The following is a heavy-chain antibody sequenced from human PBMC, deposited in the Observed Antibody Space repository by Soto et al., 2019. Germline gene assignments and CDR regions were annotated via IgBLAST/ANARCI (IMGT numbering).Heavy chain of an antibody. CDR2: IYYSGST. CDR3: ARPGGYCSSTSCYFGSFDP. V-gene: IGHV4-39*01. Sequence: QLQLQESGPGLVKPSETLSLTCTVSGGSISSSSYYWGWIRQPPGKGLEWIGSIYYSGSTYYNPSLKSRVTISVDTSKNQFSLKLSSVTAADTAVYYCARPGGYCSSTSCYFGSFDPWGQGTLVTVSS. D-gene: IGHD2-2*01. CDR1: GGSISSSSYY. J-gene: IGHJ5*02.